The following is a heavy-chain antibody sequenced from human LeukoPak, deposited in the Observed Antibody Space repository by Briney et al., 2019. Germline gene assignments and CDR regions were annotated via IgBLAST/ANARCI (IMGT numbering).Heavy chain of an antibody. CDR2: ISWDGGST. J-gene: IGHJ4*02. CDR3: AKDRVTGTTSPGHFDY. Sequence: GGSLRLSCAPSGFTFDDYTMHWVRQAPGKGLEWVSLISWDGGSTYYADSVKGRFTISRDNSKNSLYLQMNSLRTEDTALNYCAKDRVTGTTSPGHFDYWGQGTLVTVSS. CDR1: GFTFDDYT. D-gene: IGHD1-14*01. V-gene: IGHV3-43*01.